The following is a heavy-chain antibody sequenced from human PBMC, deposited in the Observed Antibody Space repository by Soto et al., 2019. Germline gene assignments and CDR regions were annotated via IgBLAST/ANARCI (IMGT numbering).Heavy chain of an antibody. J-gene: IGHJ6*02. D-gene: IGHD3-10*01. V-gene: IGHV4-39*01. Sequence: SETLSLTCTVSGGSISSSSYYWGWIRQPPGKGLEWIGSIYYSGSTYYNPSLKSRVTISVDTSKNQFSLKLSSVTAADTAVYYXARLRFGEYYYYYGMDVWGQGTTVTVSS. CDR3: ARLRFGEYYYYYGMDV. CDR2: IYYSGST. CDR1: GGSISSSSYY.